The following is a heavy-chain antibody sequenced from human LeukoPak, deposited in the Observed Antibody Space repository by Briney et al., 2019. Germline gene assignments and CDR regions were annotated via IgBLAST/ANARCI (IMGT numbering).Heavy chain of an antibody. CDR3: ARRGTTYCTVDSCHPNWFDP. CDR1: GFTFTTYS. V-gene: IGHV3-11*03. J-gene: IGHJ5*02. CDR2: INGSSSDT. Sequence: GGSLRLSCAASGFTFTTYSMTWVRQAPGRGLEWISYINGSSSDTNYADSVRGRFTISRDNAKNSLYLLMNSLRVEDTAVYYCARRGTTYCTVDSCHPNWFDPWGQGTLVTVSS. D-gene: IGHD2-15*01.